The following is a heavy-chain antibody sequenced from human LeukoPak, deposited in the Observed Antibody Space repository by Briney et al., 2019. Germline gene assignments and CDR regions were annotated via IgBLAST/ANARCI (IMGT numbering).Heavy chain of an antibody. D-gene: IGHD3-10*01. Sequence: SETLSLTCGVYGGSFSGYYWNWIRQPPGKGLEWIGEINHSGSTNYNPSLKSRVTISVDTSKNQFSLNLSSVTAADTAVYYCARGSMVRGVIRYYYYYMDVWGKGTTVTVSS. CDR3: ARGSMVRGVIRYYYYYMDV. J-gene: IGHJ6*03. CDR2: INHSGST. V-gene: IGHV4-34*01. CDR1: GGSFSGYY.